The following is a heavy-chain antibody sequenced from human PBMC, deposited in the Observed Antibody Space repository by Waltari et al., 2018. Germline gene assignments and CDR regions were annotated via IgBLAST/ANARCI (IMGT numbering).Heavy chain of an antibody. V-gene: IGHV3-43*01. CDR1: GFTSSIYA. CDR3: AKDVSTGYYFDY. J-gene: IGHJ4*02. CDR2: ISWDGGST. D-gene: IGHD3-10*01. Sequence: VQLVESGGGVVQPGRSLRLSCAASGFTSSIYAMHWGRQAPGKGLEWVSLISWDGGSTYYADSVKGRFTISRDNSKNSLYLQMNSLRTEDTALYYCAKDVSTGYYFDYWGQGTLVTVSS.